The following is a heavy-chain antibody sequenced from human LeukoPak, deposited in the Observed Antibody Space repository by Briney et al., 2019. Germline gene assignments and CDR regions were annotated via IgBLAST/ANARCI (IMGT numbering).Heavy chain of an antibody. V-gene: IGHV1-69*05. CDR3: ARVDLLTGYYFFDY. D-gene: IGHD3-9*01. J-gene: IGHJ4*02. CDR1: GGTFSSYA. Sequence: SVKVSCKASGGTFSSYAISWVRQAPGQGLEWMGGIIPIFGTANYAQKLQGRVTMTTDTSTSTAYMELRSLGSDETAVYYCARVDLLTGYYFFDYWGQGTLVTVSS. CDR2: IIPIFGTA.